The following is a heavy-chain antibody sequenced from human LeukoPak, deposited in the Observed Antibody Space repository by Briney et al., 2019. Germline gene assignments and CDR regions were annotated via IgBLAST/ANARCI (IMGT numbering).Heavy chain of an antibody. Sequence: SETLSLTCAVYGGSFSGCYWSWIRQPPGKGLEWIGEINHSGSTNYNPSLKSRVTISVDTSKNQFSLKLSSVTAADTAVYYCARGRYSYRAWGQGTLVTVSS. V-gene: IGHV4-34*01. CDR1: GGSFSGCY. D-gene: IGHD5-18*01. J-gene: IGHJ4*02. CDR2: INHSGST. CDR3: ARGRYSYRA.